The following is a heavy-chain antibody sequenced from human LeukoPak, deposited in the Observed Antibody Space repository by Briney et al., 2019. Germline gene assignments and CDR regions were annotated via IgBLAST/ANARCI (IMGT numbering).Heavy chain of an antibody. CDR2: IKQDGSEK. V-gene: IGHV3-7*01. D-gene: IGHD3-16*02. J-gene: IGHJ4*02. CDR1: GFTFSSYW. Sequence: GGSLRLSCAASGFTFSSYWMSWVRQAPGKGLEWVANIKQDGSEKYYVDSVKGRFTISRDNAKNSLYVQMSSVRAEMTAVYFGARAGVDCYYVWGSYRGGGYFDYWGQGTLVTVSS. CDR3: ARAGVDCYYVWGSYRGGGYFDY.